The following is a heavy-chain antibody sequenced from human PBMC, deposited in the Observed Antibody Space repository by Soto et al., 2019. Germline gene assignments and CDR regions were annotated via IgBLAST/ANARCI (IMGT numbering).Heavy chain of an antibody. Sequence: PSETLSLTCTVSGLSISSYYWSWIRQPPGKGLEWIGCIYYTGTTYYSPSLKSRVTISVDTSKNHFSLELSSVTAADTAVYYCSRERESASEHWGQGTLVTVSS. V-gene: IGHV4-59*12. CDR1: GLSISSYY. J-gene: IGHJ4*02. CDR3: SRERESASEH. CDR2: IYYTGTT.